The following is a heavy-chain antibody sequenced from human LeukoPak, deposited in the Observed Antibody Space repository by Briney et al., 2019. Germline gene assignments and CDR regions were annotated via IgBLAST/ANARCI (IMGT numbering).Heavy chain of an antibody. CDR3: ARGWEYYDFWSGYQPIYYFDY. D-gene: IGHD3-3*01. Sequence: SETLSLTCTISGGSISTYYWSWIRQPAGKGLEWIGRVYTSGNTNYNPSLKSRVTMSVDTSKNQFSLKLSSVTAADTAVYYCARGWEYYDFWSGYQPIYYFDYWGQGTLVTVSS. J-gene: IGHJ4*02. CDR2: VYTSGNT. CDR1: GGSISTYY. V-gene: IGHV4-4*07.